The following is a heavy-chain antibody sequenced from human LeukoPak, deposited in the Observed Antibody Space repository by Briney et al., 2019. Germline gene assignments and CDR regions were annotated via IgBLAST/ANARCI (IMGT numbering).Heavy chain of an antibody. J-gene: IGHJ4*02. CDR2: ISGDGSST. CDR3: AKAIGRYSPYYFDY. CDR1: GFTFDDYC. Sequence: PGWSLRLSCAASGFTFDDYCMHWVRQTPGKGLEWVSLISGDGSSTYYAHSVKGRFTISRDNSKNSLYLQMNSLRTEDTALYYCAKAIGRYSPYYFDYWGQGTLVTVSS. V-gene: IGHV3-43*02. D-gene: IGHD2-15*01.